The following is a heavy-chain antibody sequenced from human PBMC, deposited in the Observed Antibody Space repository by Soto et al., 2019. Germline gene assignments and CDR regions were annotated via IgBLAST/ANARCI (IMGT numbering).Heavy chain of an antibody. V-gene: IGHV1-18*01. D-gene: IGHD6-13*01. CDR3: ARDRVAADQIQVRDDY. J-gene: IGHJ4*02. Sequence: ASVTVSCKASGYTFTSYVISWVRKAPGQGLEWMGWISAYNCNTNYAQKLQGRVTMTIDTSTSTAYMELRSLRSDDTAVYYCARDRVAADQIQVRDDYWGQGTLVTVSS. CDR1: GYTFTSYV. CDR2: ISAYNCNT.